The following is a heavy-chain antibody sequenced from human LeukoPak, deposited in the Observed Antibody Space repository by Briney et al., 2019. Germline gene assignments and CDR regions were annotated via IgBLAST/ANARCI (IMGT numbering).Heavy chain of an antibody. CDR3: ARVDPRIAAAGHFDY. D-gene: IGHD6-13*01. Sequence: SETLSLTCAVSGGSISSGGYSWSWIRQPPGKGLEWIGYIYCSGSTYYNPSLKSRVTISVDTSKNQFSLKLSSVTAADTAVYYCARVDPRIAAAGHFDYWGQGTLVTVSS. V-gene: IGHV4-30-4*07. CDR1: GGSISSGGYS. J-gene: IGHJ4*02. CDR2: IYCSGST.